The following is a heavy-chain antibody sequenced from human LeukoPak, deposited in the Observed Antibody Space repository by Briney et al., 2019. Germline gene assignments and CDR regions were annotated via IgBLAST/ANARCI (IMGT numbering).Heavy chain of an antibody. CDR3: AKGGVYSGYAFDP. V-gene: IGHV3-23*01. CDR2: ISSSGDVT. CDR1: GFTFSSYA. Sequence: GGSLRLSCAASGFTFSSYAMSWVRQAPGKGLAWVSAISSSGDVTKYADSAKSRFTISRDNSKNTVYLQMNSLRAEDTAVYYCAKGGVYSGYAFDPWGQGTLVTVSS. J-gene: IGHJ5*02. D-gene: IGHD5-12*01.